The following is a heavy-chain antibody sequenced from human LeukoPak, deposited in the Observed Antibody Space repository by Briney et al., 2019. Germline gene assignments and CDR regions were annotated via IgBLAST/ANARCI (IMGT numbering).Heavy chain of an antibody. V-gene: IGHV3-33*06. Sequence: GGSLRLSCAASGFTFNTHGMHWVRQAPGKGLEWVAAIWFDGSVKHYSDAVKGRFTVSRDNSLNTLYLQMNSLRVEDTAIYYCAKDTAVQFLEPAFWGQGTLVTVSS. CDR1: GFTFNTHG. J-gene: IGHJ4*02. D-gene: IGHD3-3*01. CDR2: IWFDGSVK. CDR3: AKDTAVQFLEPAF.